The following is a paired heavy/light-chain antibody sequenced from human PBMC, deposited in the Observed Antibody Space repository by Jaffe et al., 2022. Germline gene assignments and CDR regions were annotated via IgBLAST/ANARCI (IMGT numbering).Light chain of an antibody. CDR3: QQRSNWPPSLT. V-gene: IGKV3-11*01. CDR2: DAS. J-gene: IGKJ2*01. Sequence: EIVLTQSPATLSLSPGERATLSCRASQSVSSYLAWYQQKPGQAPRLLIYDASNRATGIPARFSGSGSGTDFTLTISSLEPEDFAVYYCQQRSNWPPSLTFGQGTKLEIK. CDR1: QSVSSY.
Heavy chain of an antibody. CDR2: IIPIFGTA. V-gene: IGHV1-69*05. CDR1: GGTFSSYA. Sequence: QVQLVQSGAEVKKPGSSVKVSCKASGGTFSSYAISWVRQAPGQGLEWMGGIIPIFGTANYAQKFQGRVTITTDESTSTAYMELSSLRSEDTAVYYCASPRGDDILTGGIYFDYWGQGTLVTVSS. D-gene: IGHD3-9*01. J-gene: IGHJ4*02. CDR3: ASPRGDDILTGGIYFDY.